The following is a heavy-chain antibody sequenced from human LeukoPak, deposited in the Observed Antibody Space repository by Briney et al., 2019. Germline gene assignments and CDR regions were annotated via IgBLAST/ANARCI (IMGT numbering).Heavy chain of an antibody. CDR3: ARAGAVAATWRFDY. CDR2: INHSGST. J-gene: IGHJ4*02. D-gene: IGHD6-25*01. CDR1: GGSFSGYY. V-gene: IGHV4-34*01. Sequence: PPETLSVTCAVYGGSFSGYYSSWIRQPPGKGLEWIGEINHSGSTNYNPSLKSRVTISVDTSKNQFSLKLSSVAAADTAVYYCARAGAVAATWRFDYWGQGTMLTVCS.